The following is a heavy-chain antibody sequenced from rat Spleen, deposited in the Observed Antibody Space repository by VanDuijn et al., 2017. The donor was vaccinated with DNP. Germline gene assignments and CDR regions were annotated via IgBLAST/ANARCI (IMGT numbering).Heavy chain of an antibody. V-gene: IGHV5S13*01. CDR1: GFTYSNYV. D-gene: IGHD1-4*01. J-gene: IGHJ2*01. Sequence: EVQLVESGGGLVQPGRSLKLSCAASGFTYSNYVMAWVRQAPTKGLEWVASISTGGGNTYYRDSVKGRFTISRDNAKNTLYLQMDSLRSEDTATYYCAKDTRPGGFFDYWGKGVMVTVSS. CDR2: ISTGGGNT. CDR3: AKDTRPGGFFDY.